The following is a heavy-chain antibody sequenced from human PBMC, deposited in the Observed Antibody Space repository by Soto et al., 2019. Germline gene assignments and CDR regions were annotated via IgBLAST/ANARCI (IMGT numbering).Heavy chain of an antibody. V-gene: IGHV1-24*01. CDR3: ATLVIAASKEYYFDY. CDR1: GYTLTELS. CDR2: FDPEDGET. D-gene: IGHD6-13*01. J-gene: IGHJ4*02. Sequence: GASVKVSCKVSGYTLTELSMHWVRQAPGKGLEWMGGFDPEDGETIYAQKFQGRVTMTEDTSTDTAYMKLSSLRSEDTAVYYCATLVIAASKEYYFDYWGQGTLVTAPQ.